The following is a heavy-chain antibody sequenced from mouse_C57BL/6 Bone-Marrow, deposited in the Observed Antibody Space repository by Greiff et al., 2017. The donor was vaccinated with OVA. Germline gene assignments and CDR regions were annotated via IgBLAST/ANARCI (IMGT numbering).Heavy chain of an antibody. CDR1: GYTFTDYY. CDR2: IFPGSGSP. CDR3: ARGDLLWYHWYFDV. J-gene: IGHJ1*03. Sequence: QVQLQQSGPELVKPGASVKISCKASGYTFTDYYINWVKQRPGQGLEWIGWIFPGSGSPYYNEKFKGKATLTVDKSSSTAYMLLSSLTSEDSAVYFCARGDLLWYHWYFDVWGTGTTVTVSS. V-gene: IGHV1-75*01. D-gene: IGHD2-1*01.